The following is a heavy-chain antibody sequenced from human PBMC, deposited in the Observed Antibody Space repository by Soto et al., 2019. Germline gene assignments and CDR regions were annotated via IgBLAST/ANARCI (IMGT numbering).Heavy chain of an antibody. CDR2: IYHSGST. CDR3: ARVRFLGYCSSTSCSYNWFDP. V-gene: IGHV4-4*02. D-gene: IGHD2-2*01. Sequence: QVQLQESGPGLVKPSGTLSLTCAVSSGSISSSNWWSWVRQPPGKGLEWIGEIYHSGSTNYNPSLRSRVTISVDKAKNQFSLKLSSVTAADTAVYYCARVRFLGYCSSTSCSYNWFDPWGQGTLVTVSS. J-gene: IGHJ5*02. CDR1: SGSISSSNW.